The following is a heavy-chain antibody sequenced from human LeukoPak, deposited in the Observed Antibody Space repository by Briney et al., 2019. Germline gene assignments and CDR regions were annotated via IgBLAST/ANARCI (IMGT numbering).Heavy chain of an antibody. D-gene: IGHD2-15*01. CDR1: GYTFTSYD. CDR3: ASGGARSLGYYMDV. Sequence: ASXXVSCKASGYTFTSYDINWVRQAPGQGLERMGRINPNSGGTNYAQKFQGRVTMTRDTSISTAYMELSRLRSDDTAVYYCASGGARSLGYYMDVWGKGTTVTVSS. V-gene: IGHV1-2*06. CDR2: INPNSGGT. J-gene: IGHJ6*03.